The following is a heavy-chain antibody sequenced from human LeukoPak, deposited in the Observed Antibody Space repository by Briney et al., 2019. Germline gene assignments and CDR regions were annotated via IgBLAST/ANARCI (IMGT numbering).Heavy chain of an antibody. D-gene: IGHD2-15*01. Sequence: PSETLSLTCTVSGGSISSSSYYWGWIRQPPGKGLEWIGSIYYSGSTYYNPSLKSRVTISVDTSKNQFSLKLSSVTAADTAVYYCARRVVVAAQNWFDPWGQGTLVTVS. V-gene: IGHV4-39*01. J-gene: IGHJ5*02. CDR1: GGSISSSSYY. CDR3: ARRVVVAAQNWFDP. CDR2: IYYSGST.